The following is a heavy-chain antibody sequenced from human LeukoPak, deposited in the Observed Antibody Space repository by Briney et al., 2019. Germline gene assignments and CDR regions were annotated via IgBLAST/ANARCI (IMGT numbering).Heavy chain of an antibody. CDR1: GYTFSGHY. CDR3: AREYSSSSWVFDF. V-gene: IGHV1-2*02. Sequence: ASVKVSCKASGYTFSGHYMHWVRQAPGQGLERMGWIHPNSGGTNYAQKFQGRVTMTGDTSISTAYMELSRRRSDDTAVYFGAREYSSSSWVFDFWCQGTLVTVSS. CDR2: IHPNSGGT. D-gene: IGHD6-6*01. J-gene: IGHJ4*02.